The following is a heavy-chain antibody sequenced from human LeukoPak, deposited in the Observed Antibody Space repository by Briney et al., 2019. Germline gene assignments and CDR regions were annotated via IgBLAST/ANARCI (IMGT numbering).Heavy chain of an antibody. CDR1: GFTFDDYA. V-gene: IGHV3-9*01. D-gene: IGHD2-2*02. J-gene: IGHJ3*02. CDR2: ISWNSGSI. Sequence: GGSLRLSCAASGFTFDDYAMHWVRQAPGKGLEWVSGISWNSGSIVYADSVKGRFTISRGNAKNSLYLQMNSLRAEDTALYYCAKDLSPRDCSSTSCYTRSHAFDIWGQGTMVTVSS. CDR3: AKDLSPRDCSSTSCYTRSHAFDI.